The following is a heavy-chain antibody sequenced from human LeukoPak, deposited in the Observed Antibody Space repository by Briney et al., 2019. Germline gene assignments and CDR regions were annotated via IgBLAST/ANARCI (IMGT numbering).Heavy chain of an antibody. D-gene: IGHD3-10*01. CDR1: GCTFTSYD. CDR3: ARGLYGSGSYFRYNWFDP. V-gene: IGHV1-8*01. Sequence: ASVKVSCKASGCTFTSYDINWVRQATGQGLEWMGWMNPNSGNTGYAQKFQGRVTMTRNTSISTAYMELSSLRSEDTAVYYCARGLYGSGSYFRYNWFDPWGQGTLVTVSS. CDR2: MNPNSGNT. J-gene: IGHJ5*02.